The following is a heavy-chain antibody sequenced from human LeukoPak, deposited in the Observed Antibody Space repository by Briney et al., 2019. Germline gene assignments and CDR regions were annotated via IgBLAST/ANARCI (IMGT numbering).Heavy chain of an antibody. Sequence: GGSLRLSCAASGFTFSSYSMNWVRQAPGKGLEWVSSISSSSSYIYFADSVKGRFTISRDNAKNSLYLQMHSLRAEDTAVYYCAREFNSCGSTSCWEYYYYMDVWGKGTTVTVSS. V-gene: IGHV3-21*01. CDR1: GFTFSSYS. CDR2: ISSSSSYI. J-gene: IGHJ6*03. CDR3: AREFNSCGSTSCWEYYYYMDV. D-gene: IGHD2-2*01.